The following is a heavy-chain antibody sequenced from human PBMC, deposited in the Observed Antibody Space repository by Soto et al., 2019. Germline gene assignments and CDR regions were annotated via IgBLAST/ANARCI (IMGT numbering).Heavy chain of an antibody. CDR2: IYYSGST. CDR1: CGSINSAGYY. Sequence: SETLSLTCTVSCGSINSAGYYWSWLRQHPGQGLEWIGNIYYSGSTNYKPSLKSRVTISIDTSKNHFSLNLSSVTAADTAVYYCARVQTIFGIITVFDYWGQGTLVTVSS. CDR3: ARVQTIFGIITVFDY. V-gene: IGHV4-31*03. D-gene: IGHD3-3*01. J-gene: IGHJ4*02.